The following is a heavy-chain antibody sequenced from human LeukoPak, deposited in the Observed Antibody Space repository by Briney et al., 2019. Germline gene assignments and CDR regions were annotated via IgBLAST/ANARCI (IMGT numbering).Heavy chain of an antibody. V-gene: IGHV4-59*01. J-gene: IGHJ5*02. CDR3: ARAPYYGSNWFDP. CDR1: GGSISNYY. Sequence: SETLSLTCTVSGGSISNYYWSWIRQPPEKGLEWIGYIYYSGSTNYSPSLKSRVTISVDTSKNQFSLKLSSVTAADTAVYYCARAPYYGSNWFDPWGQGTLVTVSS. D-gene: IGHD3-10*01. CDR2: IYYSGST.